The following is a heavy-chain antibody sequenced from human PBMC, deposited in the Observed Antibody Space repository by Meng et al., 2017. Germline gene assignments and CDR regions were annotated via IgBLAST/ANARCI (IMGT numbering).Heavy chain of an antibody. V-gene: IGHV1-69*05. CDR3: ARGENLRMFGEFHKITGGAFDI. Sequence: SVKVSCKASGGTFSSYAISWVRQAPGQGLEWMGGIIPIFGTANYAQKFQGRVTITTDESTSTAYMELSSLRSEDTAVYYCARGENLRMFGEFHKITGGAFDIWGQGTMVTVSS. CDR1: GGTFSSYA. CDR2: IIPIFGTA. J-gene: IGHJ3*02. D-gene: IGHD3-10*02.